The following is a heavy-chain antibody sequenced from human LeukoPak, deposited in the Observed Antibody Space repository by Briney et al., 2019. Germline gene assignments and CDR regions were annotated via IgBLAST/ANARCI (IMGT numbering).Heavy chain of an antibody. Sequence: GGSLRLSCAASGNYWMHWVRQAPGKGLVWVSHINSDGSWTSYADSVKGRFTISKDNAKNTVYLQMNNLRAEDTAVYYCVSFYETYWGRGTLVTVS. CDR3: VSFYETY. CDR2: INSDGSWT. V-gene: IGHV3-74*01. D-gene: IGHD2-2*01. J-gene: IGHJ4*02. CDR1: GNYW.